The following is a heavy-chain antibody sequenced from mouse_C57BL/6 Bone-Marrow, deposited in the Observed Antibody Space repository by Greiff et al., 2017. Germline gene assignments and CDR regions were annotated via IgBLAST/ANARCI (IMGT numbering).Heavy chain of an antibody. Sequence: QVHVKQSGAELVRPGSSVKLSCKASGYTFTSYWMDWVKQRPGQGLEWIGNIYPSDSETHYNQKFKDKATLTVDKSSSTAYMQLSSLTSEDSAVYYCARERAGTTRVYFDYWGQGTTLTVSS. D-gene: IGHD4-1*01. CDR3: ARERAGTTRVYFDY. J-gene: IGHJ2*01. V-gene: IGHV1-61*01. CDR1: GYTFTSYW. CDR2: IYPSDSET.